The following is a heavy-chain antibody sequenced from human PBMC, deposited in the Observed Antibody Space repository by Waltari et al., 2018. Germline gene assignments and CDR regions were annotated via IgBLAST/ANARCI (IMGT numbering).Heavy chain of an antibody. CDR2: IKEDGSEE. D-gene: IGHD3-10*01. CDR3: ARDRPPYYGSGVDI. V-gene: IGHV3-7*01. J-gene: IGHJ3*02. Sequence: EVQLVESGGGLVQPGGSLSLSCAAAGFPFSSYWMSWGRQAPGKGLEWVANIKEDGSEEDYGASVKGRFTISRDNAKNSRYLQMNGLIAEDTAVYNCARDRPPYYGSGVDIWSQGTMVTVSS. CDR1: GFPFSSYW.